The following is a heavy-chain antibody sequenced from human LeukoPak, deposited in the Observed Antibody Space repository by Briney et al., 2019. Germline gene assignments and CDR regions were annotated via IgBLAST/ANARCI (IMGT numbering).Heavy chain of an antibody. V-gene: IGHV4-59*01. J-gene: IGHJ4*02. CDR3: ARGGNDYGYYFEY. Sequence: SETLSLTCTVSGDSMGFYYWSWIRQPPGKGLEWIGYIYYSETTDYNPSLQSRVSISVDTSKKYFSLKLSSVTAADTAVYYCARGGNDYGYYFEYWGQGTLVIVSS. D-gene: IGHD4-23*01. CDR1: GDSMGFYY. CDR2: IYYSETT.